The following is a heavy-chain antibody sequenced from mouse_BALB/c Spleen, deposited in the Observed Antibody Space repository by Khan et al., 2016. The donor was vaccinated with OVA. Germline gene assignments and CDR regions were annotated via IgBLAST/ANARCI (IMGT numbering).Heavy chain of an antibody. Sequence: VKLEESGPGLVAPSQSLSITCTVSGFSLTGYGVNWVRQPPGKGLEWLGMIWGDGRTDYNSALKSRLNLNKDNSKSQVFLKMNSLQTDDTARYYCARAYYGNYREAMDYWGQGTSVTVSS. CDR1: GFSLTGYG. V-gene: IGHV2-6-7*01. J-gene: IGHJ4*01. CDR3: ARAYYGNYREAMDY. CDR2: IWGDGRT. D-gene: IGHD2-10*01.